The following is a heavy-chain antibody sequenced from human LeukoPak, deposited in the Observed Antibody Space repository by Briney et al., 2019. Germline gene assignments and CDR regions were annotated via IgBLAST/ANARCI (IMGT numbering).Heavy chain of an antibody. D-gene: IGHD1-26*01. V-gene: IGHV1-18*01. J-gene: IGHJ4*02. CDR3: ARVSRVGSYCGY. CDR1: GYTFTGYY. CDR2: ISAYNGNT. Sequence: ASVTVSFKASGYTFTGYYIHWVRQAPGQGLEWMGWISAYNGNTNYAQKLQGRVTMTTDTSTSTAYMELRSLRSDDTAVYYCARVSRVGSYCGYWGQGTLVTVSS.